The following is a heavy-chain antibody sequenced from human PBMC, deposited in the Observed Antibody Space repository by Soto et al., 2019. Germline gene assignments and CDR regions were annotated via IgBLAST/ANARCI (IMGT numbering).Heavy chain of an antibody. CDR3: ASDGNSSCWYWYFDL. V-gene: IGHV1-69*02. D-gene: IGHD6-13*01. CDR2: IIPILGIA. J-gene: IGHJ2*01. CDR1: GGTFSSYT. Sequence: QVQLVQSGAEVKKPGSSVKVSCKASGGTFSSYTISWVRQAPGQGLEWMGRIIPILGIANYAQKFQGRVTITADKPTSTAYMELSSLRSEDTAVYYCASDGNSSCWYWYFDLWGRGTLVTVSS.